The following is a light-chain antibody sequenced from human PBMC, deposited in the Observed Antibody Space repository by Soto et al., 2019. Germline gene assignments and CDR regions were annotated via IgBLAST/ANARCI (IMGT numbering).Light chain of an antibody. J-gene: IGKJ4*01. CDR3: QQTYSTPLT. CDR1: QSISSY. Sequence: DMQMTQSPSSLSASVGDRVTITCRASQSISSYLTWYQQKPGKAPKLLIYAASRLQSGVPSRFSGSGSGTDFTLTINSLQPEDIATYYCQQTYSTPLTSGGGTKVEIK. V-gene: IGKV1-39*01. CDR2: AAS.